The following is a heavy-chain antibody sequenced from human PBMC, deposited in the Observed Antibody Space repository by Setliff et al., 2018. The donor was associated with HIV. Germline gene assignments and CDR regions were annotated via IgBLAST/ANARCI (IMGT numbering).Heavy chain of an antibody. D-gene: IGHD6-19*01. V-gene: IGHV4-59*01. Sequence: SETLSLTCTVSSGSISSYYWIWIRQPPGKGLEWIGHIFCSGSTNHNPSLKSRVTISVDTSKNQFSLKLSSVTAADTAVYYCARGKWLVQNFYSYYMDVWGKGTTVTVSS. CDR1: SGSISSYY. CDR2: IFCSGST. J-gene: IGHJ6*03. CDR3: ARGKWLVQNFYSYYMDV.